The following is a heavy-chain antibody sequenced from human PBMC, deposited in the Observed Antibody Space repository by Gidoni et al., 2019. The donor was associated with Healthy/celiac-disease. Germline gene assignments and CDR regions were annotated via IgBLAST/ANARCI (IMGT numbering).Heavy chain of an antibody. D-gene: IGHD2-21*02. CDR1: GFTFSSYA. J-gene: IGHJ4*02. V-gene: IGHV3-30-3*01. CDR3: ARDGLGVVVTAIDY. Sequence: QVQLVESGGGVVQPGRSLRLSCAASGFTFSSYAMHWVRQAPGKGLEWVAVISYDGSNKYYADSVKGRFTISRDNSKNTLYLQMNSLRAEDTAVYYCARDGLGVVVTAIDYWGQGTLVTVSS. CDR2: ISYDGSNK.